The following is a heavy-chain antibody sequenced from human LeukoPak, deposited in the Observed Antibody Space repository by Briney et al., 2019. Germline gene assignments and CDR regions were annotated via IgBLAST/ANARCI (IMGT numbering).Heavy chain of an antibody. D-gene: IGHD5-24*01. CDR2: LSHSGST. CDR1: GDSISSSSNY. J-gene: IGHJ4*02. CDR3: VRLLSTQLDY. Sequence: PSETLSLTCTVSGDSISSSSNYWGWIRQPPGKGLEWIGTLSHSGSTYYNPSLKSRVTIFADTSKNQVSLTLSSVTAADTAVYYCVRLLSTQLDYWGQGTLVTVSS. V-gene: IGHV4-39*01.